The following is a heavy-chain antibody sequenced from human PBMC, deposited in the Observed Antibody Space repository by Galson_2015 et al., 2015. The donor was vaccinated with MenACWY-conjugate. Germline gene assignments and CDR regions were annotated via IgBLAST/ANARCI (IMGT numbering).Heavy chain of an antibody. V-gene: IGHV3-49*03. CDR2: IRSKAYGGTT. Sequence: SLRLSCAASGFTFGDYAMNWFRQAPGKGLEWVGFIRSKAYGGTTEYAASVKGRFTISRDDSKSIAYLQMNSLKTEDTAVYYCTKSSRDYGDFESFDYWGQGTLVTVSS. CDR1: GFTFGDYA. D-gene: IGHD4-17*01. CDR3: TKSSRDYGDFESFDY. J-gene: IGHJ4*02.